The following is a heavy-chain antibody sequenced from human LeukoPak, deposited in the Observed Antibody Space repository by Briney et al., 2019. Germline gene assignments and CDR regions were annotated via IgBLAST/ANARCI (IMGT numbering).Heavy chain of an antibody. D-gene: IGHD6-13*01. CDR2: ISAFNGNT. V-gene: IGHV1-18*01. Sequence: ASVKVSCKASGYTFPNYGINWVRQAPGQGLEWMGWISAFNGNTYYARKFQGRVTMTTDTSTSTAYMELRSLRSDDTAVYYCARTTIAAEGFFDYWGQGTLVTVSS. CDR1: GYTFPNYG. J-gene: IGHJ4*02. CDR3: ARTTIAAEGFFDY.